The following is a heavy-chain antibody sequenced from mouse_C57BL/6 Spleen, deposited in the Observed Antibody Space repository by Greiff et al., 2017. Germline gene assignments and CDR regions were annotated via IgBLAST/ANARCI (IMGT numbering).Heavy chain of an antibody. CDR1: GYTFTSYW. CDR2: IDPSDSET. Sequence: QVQLQQPGAELVRPGSSVKLSCKASGYTFTSYWMHWVKQRPIQGLEWIGNIDPSDSETHYNQKFKDKATLTVDKSSSTAYMQLSSLTSEDSAVYYCATSITTVLDAKDYWGQGTSVTVSS. D-gene: IGHD1-1*01. V-gene: IGHV1-52*01. J-gene: IGHJ4*01. CDR3: ATSITTVLDAKDY.